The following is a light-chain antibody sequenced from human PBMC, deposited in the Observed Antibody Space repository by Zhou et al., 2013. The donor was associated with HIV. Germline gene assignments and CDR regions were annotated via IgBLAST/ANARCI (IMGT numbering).Light chain of an antibody. J-gene: IGKJ4*01. CDR1: QSVNSY. CDR3: QQYGSSPNT. Sequence: EIVLTQSPATLSLSPGERATLSCRASQSVNSYLAWYQQKPGQAPRLLIYGASSRATGIPDRFSGSGSGTDFTLTISRLEPEDFAVYYCQQYGSSPNTFGGGTKVEIK. V-gene: IGKV3-20*01. CDR2: GAS.